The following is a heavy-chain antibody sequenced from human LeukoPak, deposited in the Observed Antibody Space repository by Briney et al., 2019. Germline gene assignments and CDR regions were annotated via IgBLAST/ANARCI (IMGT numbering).Heavy chain of an antibody. V-gene: IGHV3-30-3*01. Sequence: PGRSLRLTCAASGFTFSSYAMHWVRQAPGKGLEWVAVISYDGSNKYYADSVKGRFTISRDNSKNTLYLQMNSLRAEDTAVYYCARDSGPPRAAKRYNWFDPWGQGTLVTVSS. CDR2: ISYDGSNK. D-gene: IGHD2-15*01. J-gene: IGHJ5*02. CDR3: ARDSGPPRAAKRYNWFDP. CDR1: GFTFSSYA.